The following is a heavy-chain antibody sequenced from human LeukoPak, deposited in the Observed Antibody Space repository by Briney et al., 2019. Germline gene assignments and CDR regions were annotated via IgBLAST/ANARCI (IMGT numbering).Heavy chain of an antibody. V-gene: IGHV4-31*03. CDR1: GGSISSGGYY. CDR2: IYYSGST. D-gene: IGHD2-2*01. J-gene: IGHJ2*01. CDR3: ARVFVVPAAIWYFDL. Sequence: SQTLSLTCTVSGGSISSGGYYWSWIRQHPGKGLEWIGYIYYSGSTYYNPSLKSRVTVSVDTSKNQFSLKLSSVTAADTAVYYCARVFVVPAAIWYFDLWGRGTLVTVSS.